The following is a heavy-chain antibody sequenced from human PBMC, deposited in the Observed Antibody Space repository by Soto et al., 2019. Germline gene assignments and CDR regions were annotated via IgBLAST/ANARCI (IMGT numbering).Heavy chain of an antibody. Sequence: SETLSLTCAVYGGSFSGYYWSWIRQPPGKGLEWIGEINHSGSTNYNPSLKSRVTISVDTSKNQFSLKLSSVTAADTAVYYCARGPRSFHSALGIGYWGQGTLVTVSS. V-gene: IGHV4-34*01. J-gene: IGHJ4*02. CDR3: ARGPRSFHSALGIGY. CDR2: INHSGST. CDR1: GGSFSGYY. D-gene: IGHD1-26*01.